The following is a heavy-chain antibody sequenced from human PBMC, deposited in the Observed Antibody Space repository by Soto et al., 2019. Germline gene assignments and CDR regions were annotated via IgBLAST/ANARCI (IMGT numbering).Heavy chain of an antibody. CDR3: ETSYVDLGINRRADAFDI. J-gene: IGHJ3*02. D-gene: IGHD3-16*01. Sequence: ASVKVSCKVSGYTLTELSMHWVRQAPGKGLEWMGGFDPEDGETIYTQKFQGRVTMTEDTSTDTAYMELSSLRSEDTAVYYCETSYVDLGINRRADAFDIWGQGTMVTVSS. CDR2: FDPEDGET. V-gene: IGHV1-24*01. CDR1: GYTLTELS.